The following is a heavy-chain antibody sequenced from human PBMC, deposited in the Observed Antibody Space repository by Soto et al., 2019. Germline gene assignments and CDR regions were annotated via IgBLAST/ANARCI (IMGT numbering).Heavy chain of an antibody. CDR3: AKDRNAQQWLAPFDY. Sequence: GGSLRLSCAASGFTFSSYAMHWVRQAPGKGLEWVAVISYDGSYKDYADSVKGRFTISRDNSKNTLYLQMNSLRAEDTAVYYCAKDRNAQQWLAPFDYWGQGTLVTVSS. V-gene: IGHV3-30*18. D-gene: IGHD6-19*01. J-gene: IGHJ4*02. CDR2: ISYDGSYK. CDR1: GFTFSSYA.